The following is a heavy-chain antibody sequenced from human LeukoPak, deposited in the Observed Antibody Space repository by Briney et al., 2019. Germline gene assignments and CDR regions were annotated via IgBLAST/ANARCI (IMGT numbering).Heavy chain of an antibody. CDR2: TNPNSGGT. CDR1: GYTFTGYY. CDR3: ARDYYDSSGFLWY. V-gene: IGHV1-2*06. D-gene: IGHD3-22*01. Sequence: GASVKVSCKASGYTFTGYYMHWVRQAPGQGLEWMGRTNPNSGGTNYAQKFQGRVTMTRDTSISRAYMELSRLRSDDTAVYYCARDYYDSSGFLWYWGQGTLVTVSS. J-gene: IGHJ4*02.